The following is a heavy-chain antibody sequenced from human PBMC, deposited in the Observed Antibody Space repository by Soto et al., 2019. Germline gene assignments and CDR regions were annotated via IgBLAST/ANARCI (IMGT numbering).Heavy chain of an antibody. CDR3: TRGGGSYTTGWYNDY. D-gene: IGHD6-19*01. V-gene: IGHV4-4*08. CDR1: GVSISNSY. Sequence: QVQLQESGPGLVKPSETMSLTCTVSGVSISNSYCSWVRQPPGKKLEWIGHIWNSGTTDYNPSLRGRVNMSVDPSKNQVPLRLGSVTATDTAVYYCTRGGGSYTTGWYNDYWGQGTLVTVSS. CDR2: IWNSGTT. J-gene: IGHJ4*02.